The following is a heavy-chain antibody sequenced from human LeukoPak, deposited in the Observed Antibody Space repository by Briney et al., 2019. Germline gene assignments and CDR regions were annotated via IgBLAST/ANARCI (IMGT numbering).Heavy chain of an antibody. J-gene: IGHJ3*02. V-gene: IGHV4-39*07. CDR3: ARDQAPYAFDI. Sequence: SETLSLTCTVSGGSISSSSYYWGWIRQPPGKGLEWIGSIYYSGSTYYNPSLKSRVTISVDTSKNQFSLKLSSVTAADTAVYYCARDQAPYAFDIWGQGTMVTVSS. CDR2: IYYSGST. CDR1: GGSISSSSYY.